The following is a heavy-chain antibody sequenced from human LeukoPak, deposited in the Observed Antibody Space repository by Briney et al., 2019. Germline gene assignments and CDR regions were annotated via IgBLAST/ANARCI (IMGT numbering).Heavy chain of an antibody. J-gene: IGHJ4*02. D-gene: IGHD2-15*01. V-gene: IGHV3-33*06. Sequence: GGSLRLSCAASGFTFSSYGMHWVRQAPGKGLEWVAVIRYDGSNKYYADSVKGRFTISRDNAKNTLYLQMNSLRAEDTAVYYCAKDLGYCSGGSCPIGTCGGQGTLVTVPS. CDR2: IRYDGSNK. CDR1: GFTFSSYG. CDR3: AKDLGYCSGGSCPIGTC.